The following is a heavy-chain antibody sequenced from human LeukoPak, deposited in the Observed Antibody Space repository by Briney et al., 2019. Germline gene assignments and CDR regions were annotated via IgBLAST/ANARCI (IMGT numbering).Heavy chain of an antibody. CDR2: ISSSGSII. CDR1: GVTFSSYE. Sequence: PGGSLRLSCAASGVTFSSYEMNWVRQAPGKGLEWVSYISSSGSIIYYADSVKGRFTISRDNAKNSLYLQMNSLRAEDTAVYYCARGGLPKPFDYWGQGTLVTVSS. V-gene: IGHV3-48*03. J-gene: IGHJ4*02. D-gene: IGHD1-14*01. CDR3: ARGGLPKPFDY.